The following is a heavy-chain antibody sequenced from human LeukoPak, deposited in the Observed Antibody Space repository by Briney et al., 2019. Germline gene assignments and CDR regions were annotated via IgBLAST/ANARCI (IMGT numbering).Heavy chain of an antibody. J-gene: IGHJ4*02. V-gene: IGHV3-21*04. CDR3: AKSQIAVGGTSRARLQKGFEY. Sequence: GSLRLSCAASGFTFSSYSMNWVRQAPGKGLEWVSSISSSSSYIYYADSVKGRFIISRDNSKNALYLQMNSLRAEDTAVYYCAKSQIAVGGTSRARLQKGFEYWGQGTLVTVSS. CDR2: ISSSSSYI. CDR1: GFTFSSYS. D-gene: IGHD6-19*01.